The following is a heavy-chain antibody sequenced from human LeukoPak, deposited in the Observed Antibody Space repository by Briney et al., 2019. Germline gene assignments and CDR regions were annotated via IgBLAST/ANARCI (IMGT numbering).Heavy chain of an antibody. V-gene: IGHV1-2*02. CDR1: GYTFTGCY. CDR3: ARGSVSLWFGELDYYMDV. CDR2: INPNSGGT. J-gene: IGHJ6*03. Sequence: ASVKVSYKASGYTFTGCYMHWVRQASGQGLEWMGWINPNSGGTNYAQKFQGRVTMTRDTSISTAYMELSRLRSDDTAVYYCARGSVSLWFGELDYYMDVWGKGTTVTVSS. D-gene: IGHD3-10*01.